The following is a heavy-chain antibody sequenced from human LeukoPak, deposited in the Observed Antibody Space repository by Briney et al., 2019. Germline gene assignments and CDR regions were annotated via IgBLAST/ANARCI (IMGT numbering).Heavy chain of an antibody. J-gene: IGHJ3*02. CDR1: GYSFTGYY. Sequence: ASVKVSCKASGYSFTGYYMHWVRQAPGQGLEWMGWINPNSGATNYTQKFQGRVTMTRDTSISTAYMELSSLRSEDTAVYHCARDHEGCSSTSCFDAFDIWGQGTMVTVSS. CDR2: INPNSGAT. D-gene: IGHD2-2*01. V-gene: IGHV1-2*02. CDR3: ARDHEGCSSTSCFDAFDI.